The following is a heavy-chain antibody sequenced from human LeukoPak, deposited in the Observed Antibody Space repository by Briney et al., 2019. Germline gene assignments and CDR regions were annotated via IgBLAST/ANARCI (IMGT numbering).Heavy chain of an antibody. CDR3: AREGAVLYYFDY. V-gene: IGHV4-34*01. CDR1: GGSFSGYY. D-gene: IGHD1-26*01. J-gene: IGHJ4*02. CDR2: INHSGST. Sequence: SETLSLTCAVYGGSFSGYYWSWIRQPPGKGLEWIGEINHSGSTNYNPSLESRVTISVDTSKNQFSLKLSSVTAADTAVYYCAREGAVLYYFDYWGQGTLVTVSS.